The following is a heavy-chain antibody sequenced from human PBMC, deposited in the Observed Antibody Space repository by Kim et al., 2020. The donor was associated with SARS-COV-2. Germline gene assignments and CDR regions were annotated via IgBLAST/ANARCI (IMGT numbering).Heavy chain of an antibody. Sequence: KGRFTISRDNAKNTLYLQMNSLRAEDTAVYYCARGYYDSRGYYLYWYFDLWGRGTLVTVSS. J-gene: IGHJ2*01. D-gene: IGHD3-22*01. V-gene: IGHV3-74*01. CDR3: ARGYYDSRGYYLYWYFDL.